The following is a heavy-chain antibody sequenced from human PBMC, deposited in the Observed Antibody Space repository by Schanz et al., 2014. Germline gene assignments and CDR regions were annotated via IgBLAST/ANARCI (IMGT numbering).Heavy chain of an antibody. CDR1: RYTFNTYG. V-gene: IGHV1-69*04. CDR3: ARGYGDSPTDF. CDR2: IIPILGIA. Sequence: QVQLVQSGDEVKKPGASVKVSCEASRYTFNTYGLNWVRQAPGQGLEWMGRIIPILGIANYAQKFQGRVTITADRSTSTAYMELSSLRSEDTAVYYCARGYGDSPTDFWGQGTLVTVSS. J-gene: IGHJ4*02. D-gene: IGHD4-17*01.